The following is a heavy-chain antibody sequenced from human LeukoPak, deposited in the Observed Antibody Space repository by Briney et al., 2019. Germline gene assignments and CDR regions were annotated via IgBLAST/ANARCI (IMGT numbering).Heavy chain of an antibody. CDR2: IYYSGTT. CDR3: ARDHFNRPDC. V-gene: IGHV4-39*07. D-gene: IGHD1-14*01. Sequence: SETLSLTCTVSGGSINSERFHWGWVRQPPGKGLEWIGKIYYSGTTYYNPSLKSRVTISIDTSKNQFSLNLNSVTAADTAVYFCARDHFNRPDCWGQGILVTVSS. CDR1: GGSINSERFH. J-gene: IGHJ4*02.